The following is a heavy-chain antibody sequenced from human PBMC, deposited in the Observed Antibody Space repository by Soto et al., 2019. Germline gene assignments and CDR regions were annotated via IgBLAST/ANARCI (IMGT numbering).Heavy chain of an antibody. CDR2: INPDGGEK. D-gene: IGHD6-13*01. Sequence: EVQLVESGGGLVQPGGSLRLSCAASGLTFSRYWMTRVRQAPGRGLEWVASINPDGGEKYYVDSVKGRFTISRDNGKNSLYLQINSLRADDTAVYYCTRGGYSTSWYWNYWGQGTLVTVSP. CDR3: TRGGYSTSWYWNY. V-gene: IGHV3-7*05. CDR1: GLTFSRYW. J-gene: IGHJ4*02.